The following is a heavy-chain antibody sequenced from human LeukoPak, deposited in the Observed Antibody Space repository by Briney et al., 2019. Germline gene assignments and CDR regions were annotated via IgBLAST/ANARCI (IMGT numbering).Heavy chain of an antibody. J-gene: IGHJ4*02. D-gene: IGHD3-22*01. CDR1: GGTFTSYA. V-gene: IGHV1-69*01. CDR3: ARVSVTAGYYYDSSGYLGH. Sequence: ASVKVSCKASGGTFTSYAISWVRQAPGQGLELKGGIIPIFGTANYAQKFQGRVTITADESTSTAYMELSSLRSEDTAVYYCARVSVTAGYYYDSSGYLGHWGQGTLVTVSS. CDR2: IIPIFGTA.